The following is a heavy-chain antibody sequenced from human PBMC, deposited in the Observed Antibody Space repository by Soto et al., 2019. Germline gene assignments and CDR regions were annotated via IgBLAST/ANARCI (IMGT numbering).Heavy chain of an antibody. CDR1: GFTFGSYG. CDR3: ARGYYYGSGSYYPLGY. D-gene: IGHD3-10*01. CDR2: IWYDGSNK. Sequence: QVQLVESGGGVVQPGRSLRLSCAASGFTFGSYGMHWVRQAPGKGLEWVAVIWYDGSNKYYADSVKGRFTISRDNSKNXLYLQMNSLRAEDRAVYYCARGYYYGSGSYYPLGYWGQGTLVTVSS. J-gene: IGHJ4*02. V-gene: IGHV3-33*01.